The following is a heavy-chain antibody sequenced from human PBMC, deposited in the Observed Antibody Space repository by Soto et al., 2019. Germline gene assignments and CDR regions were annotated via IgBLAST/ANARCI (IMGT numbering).Heavy chain of an antibody. CDR3: ARDRVATITGADY. D-gene: IGHD5-12*01. V-gene: IGHV3-7*01. J-gene: IGHJ4*02. CDR2: IKQDGSEK. Sequence: EVQLVESGGGLVQPGGSLRLSCAASGFTFSSYWMSWVRQAPGKGLEWVANIKQDGSEKYYVESVKGRFTISRDNAKNSLYLQMNSLRAEDTAVYYCARDRVATITGADYWGQGTLVTVSS. CDR1: GFTFSSYW.